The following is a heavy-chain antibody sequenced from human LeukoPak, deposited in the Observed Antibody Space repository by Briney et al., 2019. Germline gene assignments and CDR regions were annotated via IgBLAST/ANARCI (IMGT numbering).Heavy chain of an antibody. CDR2: IIPIFGTA. D-gene: IGHD3-22*01. J-gene: IGHJ5*02. V-gene: IGHV1-69*05. Sequence: SVKVSCKASGYTFTSYGISWVRQAPGQGLEWMGRIIPIFGTANYAQKFQGRVTITTDESTSTAYMELSSLRSEDTAVYYCARDDDSSGYYPNWFDPWGQGTLVTVSS. CDR3: ARDDDSSGYYPNWFDP. CDR1: GYTFTSYG.